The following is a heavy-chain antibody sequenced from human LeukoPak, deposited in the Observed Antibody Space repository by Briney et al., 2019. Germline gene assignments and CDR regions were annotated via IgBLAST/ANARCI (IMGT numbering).Heavy chain of an antibody. D-gene: IGHD5-18*01. CDR1: GFSLSTSGVG. Sequence: SGPTLVKPTQTLTLTCTFSGFSLSTSGVGVGWIRQPPGKALEWLALIYWDDDKRHSPSLKSRLTITKDTSKNQVVLTMTNMDPVDTATYYCAGSRGYSYGEAFDYWGQGTLVTVSS. V-gene: IGHV2-5*02. J-gene: IGHJ4*02. CDR3: AGSRGYSYGEAFDY. CDR2: IYWDDDK.